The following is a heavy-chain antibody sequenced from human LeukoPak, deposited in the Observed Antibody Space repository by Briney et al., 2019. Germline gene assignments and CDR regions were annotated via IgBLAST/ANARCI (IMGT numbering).Heavy chain of an antibody. V-gene: IGHV4-61*02. D-gene: IGHD3-10*01. Sequence: PSETLSLTCTVSGGSISSGSYYWSWIRQPAGKGLEWIGRIYTSGSTNYNPSLKSRVTISVDTSKNQFSLKLSSVTAADTAVYYCARTSRESGWFDPWGQGTLVTVSS. CDR3: ARTSRESGWFDP. CDR2: IYTSGST. CDR1: GGSISSGSYY. J-gene: IGHJ5*02.